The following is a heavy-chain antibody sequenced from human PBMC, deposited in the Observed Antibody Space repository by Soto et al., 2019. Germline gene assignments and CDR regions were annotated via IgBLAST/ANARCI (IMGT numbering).Heavy chain of an antibody. J-gene: IGHJ5*02. Sequence: PGGSLRLSCAASGFTFSSYAMSWVRQAPGKGLEWVSAISGSGGSTYYADSVKGRFTISRDNSKNTLYLQMNSLRAEDTAVYYCARIVVVVAATLRWFDPWGQGTLVTVSS. CDR2: ISGSGGST. CDR1: GFTFSSYA. D-gene: IGHD2-15*01. CDR3: ARIVVVVAATLRWFDP. V-gene: IGHV3-23*01.